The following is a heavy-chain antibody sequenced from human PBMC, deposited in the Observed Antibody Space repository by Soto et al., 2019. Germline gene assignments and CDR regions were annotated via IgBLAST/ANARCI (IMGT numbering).Heavy chain of an antibody. Sequence: WGSLRLSCAASGFTFISYAMIFFRHSPVKWLEWVSAISGSGGSTYYADSVKGRFTISRDNSKNTLYLQMNSLRAEDTAVYYCATVHSSGWYYFDYWGQGTLVTVSS. CDR2: ISGSGGST. CDR1: GFTFISYA. D-gene: IGHD6-19*01. J-gene: IGHJ4*02. V-gene: IGHV3-23*01. CDR3: ATVHSSGWYYFDY.